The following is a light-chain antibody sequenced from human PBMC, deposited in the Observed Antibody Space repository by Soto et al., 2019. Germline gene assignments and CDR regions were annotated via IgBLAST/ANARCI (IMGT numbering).Light chain of an antibody. CDR3: SSYTSSSTRV. CDR1: SSDVGGYNY. J-gene: IGLJ2*01. V-gene: IGLV2-14*03. CDR2: DVS. Sequence: QSALTQPASVSGSPGQSITISCTGTSSDVGGYNYVSWYQQHPGKAPKLMIYDVSNRPSGVSNRFSGSKSGNTASLTISGLQADDEADYYCSSYTSSSTRVFGGWTKVTVL.